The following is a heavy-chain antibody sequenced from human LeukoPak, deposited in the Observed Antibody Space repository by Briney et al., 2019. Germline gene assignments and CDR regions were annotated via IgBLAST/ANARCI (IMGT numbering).Heavy chain of an antibody. J-gene: IGHJ4*02. CDR2: ISGSGGST. CDR3: AKVRAPYSSSWYYY. CDR1: GFTFSSYA. Sequence: GGSLRLSCAASGFTFSSYAVSWVRQAPGKGLEWVSAISGSGGSTYYADSVKGRFTISRDNSKSTLYLQMNSLRAEDTAVYYCAKVRAPYSSSWYYYWGQGTLVTVSS. V-gene: IGHV3-23*01. D-gene: IGHD6-13*01.